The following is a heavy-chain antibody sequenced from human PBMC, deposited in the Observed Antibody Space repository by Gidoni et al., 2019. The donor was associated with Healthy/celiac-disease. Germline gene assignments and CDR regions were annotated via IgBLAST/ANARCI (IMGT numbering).Heavy chain of an antibody. D-gene: IGHD5-18*01. CDR2: ISYDGSNK. Sequence: QVQLVESGGGVVKPGRSLRLSCAASGFTLSSYGMRWVRQAPGKRMEWVAVISYDGSNKYYEDAVKGRVTSSRDNSKNTLYLQMNSVRAEDTAEYYCGKDGARHRNNSYHGMDVWGRGTTVTVSS. CDR3: GKDGARHRNNSYHGMDV. J-gene: IGHJ6*02. CDR1: GFTLSSYG. V-gene: IGHV3-30*18.